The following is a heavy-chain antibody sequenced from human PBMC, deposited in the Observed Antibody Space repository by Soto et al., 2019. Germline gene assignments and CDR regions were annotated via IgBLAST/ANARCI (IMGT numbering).Heavy chain of an antibody. V-gene: IGHV1-46*01. CDR1: GYTFTSYY. D-gene: IGHD6-13*01. Sequence: QVQLVQSGAEVKKPGASVKVSCKASGYTFTSYYLYWVRQAPGQGLEWMGIIDPSGGSSTYAQKFQGRVTMTRDTSTSTVYMELSSLRSEDTAVYYCARVPSSSWYGLGVYYFDYWGQGTLVTVSS. J-gene: IGHJ4*02. CDR2: IDPSGGSS. CDR3: ARVPSSSWYGLGVYYFDY.